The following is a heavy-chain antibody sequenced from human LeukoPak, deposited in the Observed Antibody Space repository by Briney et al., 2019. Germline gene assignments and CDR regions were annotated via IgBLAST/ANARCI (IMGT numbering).Heavy chain of an antibody. J-gene: IGHJ4*02. Sequence: ASVKVSCKASGYTFTGYYIHWVRQAPGQGLEWMGWVNPNSGGTRYIQKFQGRVTMTRDTSISTTYMELSRLTSDDTAVYYCARGEAEYLFDYWGQGTLVTVSS. V-gene: IGHV1-2*02. D-gene: IGHD1-26*01. CDR2: VNPNSGGT. CDR3: ARGEAEYLFDY. CDR1: GYTFTGYY.